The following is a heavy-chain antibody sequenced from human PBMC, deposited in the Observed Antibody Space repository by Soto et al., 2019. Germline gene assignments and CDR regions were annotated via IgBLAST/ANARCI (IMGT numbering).Heavy chain of an antibody. CDR1: GFTFSSYS. D-gene: IGHD3-22*01. CDR2: ISSSSSTI. J-gene: IGHJ2*01. Sequence: GGSLRLSCAASGFTFSSYSMNWVRQAPGKGLEWVSYISSSSSTIYYADSVKGRFTISRDNAKNSLYLQMNSLRDEDTPVYYCARVGDYYDSSSYWYFDLWGRGTLVTVSS. V-gene: IGHV3-48*02. CDR3: ARVGDYYDSSSYWYFDL.